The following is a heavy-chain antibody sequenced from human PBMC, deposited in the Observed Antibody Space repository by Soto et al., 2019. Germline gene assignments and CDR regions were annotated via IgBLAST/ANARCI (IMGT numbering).Heavy chain of an antibody. CDR1: GGSISSYY. CDR3: ARLQQLRFWYFDL. J-gene: IGHJ2*01. CDR2: IYYSGST. V-gene: IGHV4-59*01. D-gene: IGHD6-13*01. Sequence: QVQLQESGPGLVKPSETLSLTCTVSGGSISSYYWSWIRQPPGKGLEWIGYIYYSGSTNYNPSLKSRVTISVDTSKNQFSLKLSSVTAADTAVYYCARLQQLRFWYFDLWGRGTLVTVSS.